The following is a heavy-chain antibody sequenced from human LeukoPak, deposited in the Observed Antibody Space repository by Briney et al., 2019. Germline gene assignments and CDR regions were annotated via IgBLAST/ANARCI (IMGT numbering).Heavy chain of an antibody. CDR2: ISSSGSAS. Sequence: GGSLRLSCAASGFTFSSYAMNWVRQAPGKGLEWVSGISSSGSASYYADSVKGRFTISRDNSRNTLYLQMNNLSADDTAVYYCTKARYSNAWDYSDYWGQGTLVTVSS. V-gene: IGHV3-23*01. J-gene: IGHJ4*02. D-gene: IGHD6-19*01. CDR3: TKARYSNAWDYSDY. CDR1: GFTFSSYA.